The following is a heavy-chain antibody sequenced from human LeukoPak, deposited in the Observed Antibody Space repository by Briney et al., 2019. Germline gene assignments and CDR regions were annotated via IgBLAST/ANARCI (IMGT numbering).Heavy chain of an antibody. V-gene: IGHV3-23*01. CDR2: ISGSGGST. J-gene: IGHJ6*03. CDR1: GFTFSSYA. CDR3: AKLWADMVYYYYYYMDV. D-gene: IGHD2-21*01. Sequence: GGSLRLSCAASGFTFSSYAMSWVRQALGKGLAWVSAISGSGGSTYYADSVKGRFTISRDNSKNTLYLQMNSLRAEDTAVYYCAKLWADMVYYYYYYMDVWGKGTTVTVSS.